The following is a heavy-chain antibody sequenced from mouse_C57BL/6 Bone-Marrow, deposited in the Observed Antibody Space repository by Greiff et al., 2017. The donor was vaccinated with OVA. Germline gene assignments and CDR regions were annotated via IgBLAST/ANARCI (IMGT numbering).Heavy chain of an antibody. J-gene: IGHJ2*01. V-gene: IGHV14-4*01. CDR3: TTDTTVVHDY. CDR2: FDPENGDT. D-gene: IGHD1-1*01. CDR1: GFNIKDDY. Sequence: VQLQQSGAELVRPGASVKLSCTASGFNIKDDYMHWVKQRSEQGLEWIGWFDPENGDTEYASKFQGKATITADTSSNTAYLQLSSVTSEDTAVYYCTTDTTVVHDYWGQGTTLTVSS.